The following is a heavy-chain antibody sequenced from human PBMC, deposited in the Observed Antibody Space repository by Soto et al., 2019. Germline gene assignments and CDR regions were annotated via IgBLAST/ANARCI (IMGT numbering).Heavy chain of an antibody. J-gene: IGHJ6*03. V-gene: IGHV1-8*01. D-gene: IGHD2-2*01. CDR3: ARGVVVPAADYYYYYMDV. Sequence: QVPLVQSGAEVKKPGASVKVSCKASGYTFTSYDINWVRQATGQGLEWMGWMNPNSGNTGYAQKFQGRVTMTRNTSISTAYMELSSLRSEDTAVYYCARGVVVPAADYYYYYMDVWGKGTTVTVSS. CDR2: MNPNSGNT. CDR1: GYTFTSYD.